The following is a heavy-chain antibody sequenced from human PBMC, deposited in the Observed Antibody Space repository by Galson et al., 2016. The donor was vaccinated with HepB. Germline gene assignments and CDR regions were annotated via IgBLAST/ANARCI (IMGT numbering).Heavy chain of an antibody. CDR3: ARDSGYCNNFDCKGDAFDM. Sequence: SLRLSCAASEFSFSYYGMHWVRQAAGKGLEWVAVISYDGSNKYYADSVKGRFTISRDNSKNTPYLQMNSLRAEDTAVYYCARDSGYCNNFDCKGDAFDMWGQGTMVTVSS. D-gene: IGHD2-8*01. V-gene: IGHV3-30*03. CDR2: ISYDGSNK. CDR1: EFSFSYYG. J-gene: IGHJ3*02.